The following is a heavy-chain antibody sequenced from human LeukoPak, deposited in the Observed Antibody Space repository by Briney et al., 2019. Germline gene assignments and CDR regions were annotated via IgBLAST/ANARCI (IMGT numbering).Heavy chain of an antibody. D-gene: IGHD4-23*01. J-gene: IGHJ3*02. CDR1: GYSFTNYA. CDR3: ASKIGRWALDI. CDR2: INTNTGNP. Sequence: ASVKVSCKASGYSFTNYAMNWVRQAPGQGLEWMGWINTNTGNPTYAQGFTGRFVFSLDTSVSTAYLQTSSLKAEDTAVYYCASKIGRWALDIWGQGTMITVSS. V-gene: IGHV7-4-1*02.